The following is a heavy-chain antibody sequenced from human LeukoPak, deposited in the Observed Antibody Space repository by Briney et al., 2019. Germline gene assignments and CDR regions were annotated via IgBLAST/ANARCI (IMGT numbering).Heavy chain of an antibody. CDR1: GFTFSDYY. CDR3: AELGITMIGGV. Sequence: GGSLRLSCAASGFTFSDYYISWVRQAPGKGLGWVPYISSSGSTIYYADSVKGRFTISRDKAKNSLYLQMNSLRAEDTAVYYCAELGITMIGGVWGKGTTVTISS. J-gene: IGHJ6*04. D-gene: IGHD3-10*02. CDR2: ISSSGSTI. V-gene: IGHV3-11*04.